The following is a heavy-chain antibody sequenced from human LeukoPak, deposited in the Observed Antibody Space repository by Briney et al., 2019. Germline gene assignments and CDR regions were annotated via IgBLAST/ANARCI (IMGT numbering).Heavy chain of an antibody. CDR1: GYTFTGYY. CDR2: INPNSGGT. V-gene: IGHV1-2*02. CDR3: ARVEYSGSSDAFDI. D-gene: IGHD1-26*01. J-gene: IGHJ3*02. Sequence: GASVKVSCKASGYTFTGYYMHWVRQAPGQGLEWMGWINPNSGGTNYALKFQGRVTMTRDTSISTAYMELSRLRPDDTAVYYCARVEYSGSSDAFDIWGQGTMVTVSS.